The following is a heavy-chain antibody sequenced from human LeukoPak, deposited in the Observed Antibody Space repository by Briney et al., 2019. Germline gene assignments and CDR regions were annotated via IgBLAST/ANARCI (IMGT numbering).Heavy chain of an antibody. V-gene: IGHV1-46*01. CDR3: ARDLAGGEMATYFDY. Sequence: ASVKVSCKASGYTFTSYDINWVRQATGQGLEWMGWMNPSGGSTSYAQKFQGRVTMTRDMSTSTVYMELSSLRSEDTAVYYCARDLAGGEMATYFDYWGQGTLVTVSS. CDR1: GYTFTSYD. D-gene: IGHD5-24*01. CDR2: MNPSGGST. J-gene: IGHJ4*02.